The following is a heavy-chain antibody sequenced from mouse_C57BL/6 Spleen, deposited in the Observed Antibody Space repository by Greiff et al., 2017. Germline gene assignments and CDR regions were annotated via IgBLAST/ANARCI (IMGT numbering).Heavy chain of an antibody. CDR2: IYPGDGDT. Sequence: VQLQQSGPELVKPGASVKISCKASGYAFSSSWMNWVKQRPGKGLEWIGRIYPGDGDTNYNGKFKGKATLTADKSSSTAYMQLSRLTSEDSAVYFCARSYYSNPFAYWGQGTLVTVSA. V-gene: IGHV1-82*01. J-gene: IGHJ3*01. D-gene: IGHD2-5*01. CDR1: GYAFSSSW. CDR3: ARSYYSNPFAY.